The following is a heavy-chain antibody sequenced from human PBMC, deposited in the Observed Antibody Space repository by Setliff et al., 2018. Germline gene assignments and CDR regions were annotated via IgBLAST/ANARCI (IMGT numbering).Heavy chain of an antibody. CDR3: ARETLPYYFDY. V-gene: IGHV3-7*01. CDR1: GFTFSNSW. J-gene: IGHJ4*02. CDR2: IKQDGSEK. Sequence: TGGSLRLSCAASGFTFSNSWMSWVRQAPGKGLEWVANIKQDGSEKYYVDSVKGRFTISRDNAKNSLYLQMSSLRAEDTAVYYCARETLPYYFDYWGQGTLVT.